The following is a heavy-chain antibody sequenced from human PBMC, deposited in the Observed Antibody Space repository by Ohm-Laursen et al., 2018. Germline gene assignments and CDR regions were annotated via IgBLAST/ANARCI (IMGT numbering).Heavy chain of an antibody. CDR3: ARQSPSRNYYDDSGYYGPFDF. CDR1: GGTISSYY. D-gene: IGHD3-22*01. J-gene: IGHJ4*01. CDR2: IYYSGST. V-gene: IGHV4-59*08. Sequence: TLSLTWTVSGGTISSYYWTWIRQPPGKGLEWIGYIYYSGSTNYNPSLKSRVTISVDTSKNQFSLKLSSVTAADTAVYYCARQSPSRNYYDDSGYYGPFDFWGQGTLVTVSS.